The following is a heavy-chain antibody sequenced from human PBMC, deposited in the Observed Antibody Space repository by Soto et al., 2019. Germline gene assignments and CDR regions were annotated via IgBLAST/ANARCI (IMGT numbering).Heavy chain of an antibody. V-gene: IGHV1-69*06. J-gene: IGHJ4*02. D-gene: IGHD5-12*01. CDR1: GGTFSSYA. CDR3: AREMATCDGPCDY. Sequence: SVKVSCKASGGTFSSYAISWVRQAPGQGLEWMGGIIPIFGTANYAQKFQGRVTITADKSTSTAYMELSSLRSEDTAVYYCAREMATCDGPCDYWGQGTLVTVSS. CDR2: IIPIFGTA.